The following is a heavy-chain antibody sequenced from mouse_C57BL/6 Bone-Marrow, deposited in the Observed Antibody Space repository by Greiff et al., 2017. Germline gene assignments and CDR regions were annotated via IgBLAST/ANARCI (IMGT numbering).Heavy chain of an antibody. CDR3: ARGGGRYFDV. CDR2: INPGSGGT. V-gene: IGHV1-54*01. CDR1: GYAFTNYL. D-gene: IGHD1-1*02. J-gene: IGHJ1*03. Sequence: VKLQESGAELVRPGTSVKVSCKASGYAFTNYLIEWVKQRPGQGLEWIGVINPGSGGTNYNEKFKGKATLTADKSSSTAYMQLSSLTSEDSAVYFCARGGGRYFDVWGTGTTVTVSS.